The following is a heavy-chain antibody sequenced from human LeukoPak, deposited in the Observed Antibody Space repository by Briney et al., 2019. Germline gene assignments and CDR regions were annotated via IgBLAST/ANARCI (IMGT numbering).Heavy chain of an antibody. CDR2: ISHDGSLK. CDR3: AKKNSYGSGAGDPLDV. Sequence: GGSLRLSCAASGFSFSNFGMHWVRQAPGKGLEWVAVISHDGSLKYYLDSVKGRFTISRDNSKNTLYPQMDSLRVEDTAVYYCAKKNSYGSGAGDPLDVWGHGTLVTVSS. J-gene: IGHJ3*01. D-gene: IGHD3-10*01. V-gene: IGHV3-30*18. CDR1: GFSFSNFG.